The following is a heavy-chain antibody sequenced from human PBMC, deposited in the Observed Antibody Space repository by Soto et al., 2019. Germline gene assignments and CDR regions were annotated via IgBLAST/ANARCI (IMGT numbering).Heavy chain of an antibody. CDR1: GFTFSGYN. D-gene: IGHD6-13*01. V-gene: IGHV3-66*01. CDR2: IYSGGST. Sequence: GGSLSLSCAGSGFTFSGYNMSWVRQAPGKGLEWVSVIYSGGSTYYADSVKGRFTISRDNSKNTLYLQMNSLRAEDTAVYYCARVSPPWQLSDPWGQGTLVTVSS. J-gene: IGHJ5*02. CDR3: ARVSPPWQLSDP.